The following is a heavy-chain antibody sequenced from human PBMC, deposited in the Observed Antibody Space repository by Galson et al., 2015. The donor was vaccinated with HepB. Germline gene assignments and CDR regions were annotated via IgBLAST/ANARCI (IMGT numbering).Heavy chain of an antibody. CDR1: GYSFTSYW. J-gene: IGHJ2*01. D-gene: IGHD3-22*01. V-gene: IGHV5-10-1*01. CDR3: ARGGYSSGYYWWYFDL. CDR2: IDPSDSYT. Sequence: QSGAEVKKPGESLRISCKGSGYSFTSYWISWVRQMPGKGLEWMGRIDPSDSYTNYSPSFQGHVTISADKSISTAYLQWSSLKASDTAMYYCARGGYSSGYYWWYFDLWGRGTLVTVSS.